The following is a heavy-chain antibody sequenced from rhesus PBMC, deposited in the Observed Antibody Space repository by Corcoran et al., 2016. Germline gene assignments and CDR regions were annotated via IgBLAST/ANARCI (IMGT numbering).Heavy chain of an antibody. CDR3: AREGSSWLPGNGFDV. V-gene: IGHV4-76*01. J-gene: IGHJ5-1*01. CDR2: IYGSSGST. Sequence: QVQLQESGPGVVKPSETLSLTCAVSGGSISRGYDWSWICQPPGKGLEWIGYIYGSSGSTNYNPSLKNRVTISKDASKNEYSLKRSTGTAADTAVYYCAREGSSWLPGNGFDVWGPGVLVTVSS. CDR1: GGSISRGYD. D-gene: IGHD6-13*01.